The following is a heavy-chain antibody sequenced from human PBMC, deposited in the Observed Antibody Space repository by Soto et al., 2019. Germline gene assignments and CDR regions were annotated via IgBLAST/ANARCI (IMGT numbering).Heavy chain of an antibody. Sequence: QVQLVQSGAEVKEPGSSVRVSCKASGGTFDNFIMNWVRQTPGRGLEWMGGIVPMLGTPTYAEKFKGRVTISATGSTSTMYMEVTSLRSEDTAIYYCARNGTYSSSLSQYSGMDVWGQGNTVTVSS. V-gene: IGHV1-69*01. CDR1: GGTFDNFI. J-gene: IGHJ6*02. CDR2: IVPMLGTP. D-gene: IGHD1-26*01. CDR3: ARNGTYSSSLSQYSGMDV.